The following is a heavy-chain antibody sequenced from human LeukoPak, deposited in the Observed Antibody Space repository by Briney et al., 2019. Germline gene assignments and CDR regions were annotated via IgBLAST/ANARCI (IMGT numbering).Heavy chain of an antibody. CDR1: GDSISSGNW. J-gene: IGHJ4*02. V-gene: IGHV4-4*02. Sequence: PSGTLSLTCSVCGDSISSGNWWSWVRQPPGKGLEWIGEIYHGGTTNYNPSLRSRVTISVDKSKNVFSLDLSSVTAADTAIYYCVTSSHYCLKNWGQGTLVTVSS. CDR2: IYHGGTT. D-gene: IGHD2/OR15-2a*01. CDR3: VTSSHYCLKN.